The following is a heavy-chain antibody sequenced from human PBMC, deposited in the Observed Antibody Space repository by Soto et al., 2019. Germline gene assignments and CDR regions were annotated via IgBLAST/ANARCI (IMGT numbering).Heavy chain of an antibody. Sequence: PGGSLRLSCAASGFTFSSYAMSWVRQAPGKGLELVSAISGSGGSTYYADSVKGRFTISRDNSKNTLYLQMNSLRAEDTAVYYCAKGVLGVVIIDWFDPWGQGTLVTVSS. CDR1: GFTFSSYA. CDR3: AKGVLGVVIIDWFDP. J-gene: IGHJ5*02. V-gene: IGHV3-23*01. D-gene: IGHD3-3*01. CDR2: ISGSGGST.